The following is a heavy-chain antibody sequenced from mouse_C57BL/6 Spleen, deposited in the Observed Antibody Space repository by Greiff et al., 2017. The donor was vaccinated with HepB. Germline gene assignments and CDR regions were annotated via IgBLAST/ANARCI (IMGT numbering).Heavy chain of an antibody. V-gene: IGHV1-26*01. Sequence: EVQLQQSGPELVKPGASVKISCKASGYTFTDYYMNWVKQSHGKSLEWIGDINPNNGGTSYNQKFKGKATLTVDKSSSTAYMELRSLTSEDSAVYYCARSTNYFLEVWGTGTTVTVSS. CDR1: GYTFTDYY. CDR2: INPNNGGT. D-gene: IGHD1-1*01. J-gene: IGHJ1*03. CDR3: ARSTNYFLEV.